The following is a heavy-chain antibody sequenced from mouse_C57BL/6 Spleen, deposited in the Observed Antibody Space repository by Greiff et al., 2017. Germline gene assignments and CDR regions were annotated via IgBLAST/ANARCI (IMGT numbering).Heavy chain of an antibody. V-gene: IGHV1-52*01. J-gene: IGHJ1*03. Sequence: VQLQQPGAELVRPGSSVKLSCKASGYTFTSYWMHWVKQRPIQGLEWIGNIDPSDSETHYNQKFKDKATLTVDKSSSTAYMQLSSLTSEDSAVYFYARKESNPWYFEVWGTGTTVTVSS. D-gene: IGHD2-5*01. CDR3: ARKESNPWYFEV. CDR1: GYTFTSYW. CDR2: IDPSDSET.